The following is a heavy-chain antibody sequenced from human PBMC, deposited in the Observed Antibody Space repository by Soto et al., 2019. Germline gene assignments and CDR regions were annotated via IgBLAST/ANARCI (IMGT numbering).Heavy chain of an antibody. V-gene: IGHV3-7*01. D-gene: IGHD6-19*01. Sequence: EVQLVESGGGLVQPGGSLRLSCAASGFTFSSYWMTWVRQAPGKGLEWVANIKQDGSAKYYVDSVKGRFTISRDNAKNSLYRQRTSLRAEDTAVYYCASWLKTSGWYVLLEGSFDYWGQGTLVTVSS. CDR3: ASWLKTSGWYVLLEGSFDY. CDR1: GFTFSSYW. CDR2: IKQDGSAK. J-gene: IGHJ4*02.